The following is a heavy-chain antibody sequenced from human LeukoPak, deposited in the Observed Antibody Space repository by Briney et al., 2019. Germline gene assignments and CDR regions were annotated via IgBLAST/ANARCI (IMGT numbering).Heavy chain of an antibody. Sequence: GGSLRLSCAASGFTFSDYWMHWVRQAPGKGLEWVANIKQDGSEKYYVDSVKGRFTISRDNAKHSLYLQMNSLRAEDTAVYYCARDTPITIFGVPYHYYGMDVWGQGTTVTVSS. CDR1: GFTFSDYW. CDR2: IKQDGSEK. J-gene: IGHJ6*02. V-gene: IGHV3-7*03. D-gene: IGHD3-3*01. CDR3: ARDTPITIFGVPYHYYGMDV.